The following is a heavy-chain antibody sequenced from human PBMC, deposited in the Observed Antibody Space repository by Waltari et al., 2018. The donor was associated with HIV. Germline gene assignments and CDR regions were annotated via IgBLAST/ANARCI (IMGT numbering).Heavy chain of an antibody. CDR1: GGSISSYY. V-gene: IGHV4-59*01. J-gene: IGHJ3*02. D-gene: IGHD3-22*01. CDR2: TSYSGST. CDR3: AKAPIYYDSSSGAFDI. Sequence: QVQLQESGPGLVKPSETLSLTCTVSGGSISSYYWSWIRQPPGKGLEWIAYTSYSGSTNYNPSLMSRVTISRDTSKNQFSLKLTSVIAADTAVYYCAKAPIYYDSSSGAFDIWGQGTMVTVSS.